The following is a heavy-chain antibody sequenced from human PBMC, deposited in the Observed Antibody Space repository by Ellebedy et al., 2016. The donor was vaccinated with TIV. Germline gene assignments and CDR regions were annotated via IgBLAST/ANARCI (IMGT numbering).Heavy chain of an antibody. CDR3: ARRGATDYGDF. V-gene: IGHV1-18*04. J-gene: IGHJ4*02. Sequence: ASVKVSXKASSYTFINYGISWVRQAPGQGLEWMGWINPYSDDQHYAQKFQGRVTLTTDTSTSTAYMELRSLRSDDTAVYYCARRGATDYGDFWGQGTLVIVSS. CDR2: INPYSDDQ. D-gene: IGHD2-21*02. CDR1: SYTFINYG.